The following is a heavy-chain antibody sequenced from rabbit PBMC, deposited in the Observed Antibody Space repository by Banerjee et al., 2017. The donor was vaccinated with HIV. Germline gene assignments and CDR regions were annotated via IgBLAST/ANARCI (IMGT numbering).Heavy chain of an antibody. CDR2: IDTNDGDT. J-gene: IGHJ6*01. V-gene: IGHV1S45*01. Sequence: QQQLEESGGGLVKPGGTLTLTCTVSGFSFSGSAWICWVRQAPGKGLEWIACIDTNDGDTYFASWAKGRFTISKTSSTTVTLQMTSLTAADTATYFCARDTSSSFSSYGMDLWGPGTLVTVS. CDR1: GFSFSGSAW. CDR3: ARDTSSSFSSYGMDL. D-gene: IGHD1-1*01.